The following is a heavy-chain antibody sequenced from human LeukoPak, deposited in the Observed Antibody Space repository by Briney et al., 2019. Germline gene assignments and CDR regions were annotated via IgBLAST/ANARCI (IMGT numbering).Heavy chain of an antibody. CDR1: GFTSTNFA. CDR3: ARTCPLLYCSSSFFDP. CDR2: ISGYNGDT. Sequence: ASVKVSCKASGFTSTNFAVQWVRQARGQRLEWMGWISGYNGDTKSAPKFQGRVTMTTDTPTTTAYMDLRSLRSDDTAVYYCARTCPLLYCSSSFFDPWGRGTLVTVSS. D-gene: IGHD2-2*01. V-gene: IGHV1-18*01. J-gene: IGHJ5*02.